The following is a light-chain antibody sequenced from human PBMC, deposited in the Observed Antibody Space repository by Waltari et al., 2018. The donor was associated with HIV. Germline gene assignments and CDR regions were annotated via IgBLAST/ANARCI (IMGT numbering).Light chain of an antibody. J-gene: IGKJ2*02. Sequence: DIVMTQSPATLPRSPGERATLSCRASQSVNSYLAWYQQKPGQAPRLLIYGASTRATGIPARFSGSGSGTEFTLTISSLQSEDFAVYYCQHYNNWPPWTFGQGTQLEIK. CDR3: QHYNNWPPWT. V-gene: IGKV3-15*01. CDR2: GAS. CDR1: QSVNSY.